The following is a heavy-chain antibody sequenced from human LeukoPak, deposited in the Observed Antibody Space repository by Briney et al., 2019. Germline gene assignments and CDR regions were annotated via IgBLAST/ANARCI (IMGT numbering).Heavy chain of an antibody. CDR3: VRDGGYRSDY. CDR1: GFTFTNYG. D-gene: IGHD6-13*01. CDR2: ISARDGDT. V-gene: IGHV1-18*01. Sequence: ASVKVSCKASGFTFTNYGISWVRQAPGRGLEWLGWISARDGDTDYPQKFQGRATMTTDSSTTTAYMELRSLRSDDTAVYYCVRDGGYRSDYRGQGTLVTVSS. J-gene: IGHJ4*02.